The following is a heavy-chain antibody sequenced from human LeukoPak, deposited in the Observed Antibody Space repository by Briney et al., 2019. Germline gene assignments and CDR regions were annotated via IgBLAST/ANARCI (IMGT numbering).Heavy chain of an antibody. J-gene: IGHJ4*02. CDR1: GFTLSNSW. CDR2: INSDGSTT. Sequence: PGGSLRLSCAASGFTLSNSWIHWVRQAPGKGLVWVSRINSDGSTTTYADSVKGRFTISRDNSKNTLYLQMNSLRAEDTAVYYCAKEGGYCSGGSCSSINWNDGRLIPFDYWGQGTLVTVSS. D-gene: IGHD2-15*01. V-gene: IGHV3-74*01. CDR3: AKEGGYCSGGSCSSINWNDGRLIPFDY.